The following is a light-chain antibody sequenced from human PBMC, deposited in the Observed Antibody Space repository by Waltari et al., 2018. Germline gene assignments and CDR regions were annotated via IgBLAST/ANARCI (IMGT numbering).Light chain of an antibody. CDR3: AAWDDSLSGPV. CDR2: EVT. CDR1: SSHAGGSNY. J-gene: IGLJ3*02. V-gene: IGLV2-8*01. Sequence: QSALTQPPSASGSPGQSVTISCTGPSSHAGGSNYVSWYQQHPAKAPKLMLYEVTKRPSGVPDRFSGSKSGTSASLAIFGLRSEDDADYFCAAWDDSLSGPVFGGGTKLTVL.